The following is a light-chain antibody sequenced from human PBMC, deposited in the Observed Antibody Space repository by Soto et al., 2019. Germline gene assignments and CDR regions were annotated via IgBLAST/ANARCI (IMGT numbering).Light chain of an antibody. CDR2: GAF. CDR3: LQDFKYPRT. Sequence: AIQMTQSPSSLSVSVGDRVTITCRASRDISTELGWYQQKPGKAPRLLIYGAFSLQSGVPSRFSGSGSGTEFTLTISSLQPDDFATYYCLQDFKYPRTFGQGTKVEVK. V-gene: IGKV1-6*01. CDR1: RDISTE. J-gene: IGKJ1*01.